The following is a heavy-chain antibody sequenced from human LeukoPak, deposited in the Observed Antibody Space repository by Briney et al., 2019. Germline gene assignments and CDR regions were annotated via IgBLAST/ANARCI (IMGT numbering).Heavy chain of an antibody. J-gene: IGHJ3*02. CDR1: GGSISSYY. CDR3: ASSRYDFWSGYRAFDI. D-gene: IGHD3-3*01. CDR2: IYYSGST. V-gene: IGHV4-59*01. Sequence: KPSETLSLTCTVSGGSISSYYWSWIRQPPGKGLEWIGYIYYSGSTNYNPSLKSRVTISVDTSKNQFSLKLSSVTAADTAVYYCASSRYDFWSGYRAFDIWGQGTMVTVSS.